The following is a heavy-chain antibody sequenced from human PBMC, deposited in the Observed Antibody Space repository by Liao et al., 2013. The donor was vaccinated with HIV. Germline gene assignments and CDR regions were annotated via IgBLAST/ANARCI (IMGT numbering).Heavy chain of an antibody. D-gene: IGHD3-10*01. J-gene: IGHJ4*02. CDR1: AGSISSYY. V-gene: IGHV4-4*07. Sequence: QVPLQESGPGVVRPSETLSLTCTVSAGSISSYYWSWIRQPAGKGLEWIGRISSSGSAYYNPSLKSRVTMSLDTSRNRFSLNLNSVTAADTAIYYCARERGFLDSWGQGTLVTVSS. CDR3: ARERGFLDS. CDR2: ISSSGSA.